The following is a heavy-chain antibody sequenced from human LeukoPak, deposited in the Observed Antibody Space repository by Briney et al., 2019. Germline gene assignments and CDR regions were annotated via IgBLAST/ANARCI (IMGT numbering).Heavy chain of an antibody. CDR1: GGSFSGYY. CDR2: INHSGST. Sequence: SETLSLTCAVYGGSFSGYYWSWIRQPPGKGLEWIGEINHSGSTNYNPSLKSRVTISVDTSKNQFSLKLSSVTAADTAVYCCARAGIYYDILTGYYSKWAFDIWGQGTMVTVSS. J-gene: IGHJ3*02. D-gene: IGHD3-9*01. V-gene: IGHV4-34*01. CDR3: ARAGIYYDILTGYYSKWAFDI.